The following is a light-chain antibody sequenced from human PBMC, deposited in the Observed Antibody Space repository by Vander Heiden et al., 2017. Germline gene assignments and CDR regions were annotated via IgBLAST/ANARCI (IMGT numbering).Light chain of an antibody. J-gene: IGLJ2*01. CDR1: NVRSKS. CDR3: QVGDSSSDHVV. CDR2: DGG. V-gene: IGLV3-21*02. Sequence: SYVLPQPPSVSVAPGQSARMTWGGNNVRSKSVYWYQQKPGQAPVLVVDDGGDRPSGIPERFSGSNSESTATLTISRVDAGDEADYYCQVGDSSSDHVVFGGGTKVTVL.